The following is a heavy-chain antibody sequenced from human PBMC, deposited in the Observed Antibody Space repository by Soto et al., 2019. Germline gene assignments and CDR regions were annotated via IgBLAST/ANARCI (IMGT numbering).Heavy chain of an antibody. V-gene: IGHV3-11*01. CDR2: ISSSGSTI. CDR1: GFTFSDYY. J-gene: IGHJ5*02. D-gene: IGHD3-3*01. Sequence: PGGSLRLSCAASGFTFSDYYMSWIRQAPGKGLEWVSYISSSGSTIYYADSEKGRFTISRDNAKNSLYLQMNSLRAEDTAVYYCARGGLTDYDFWSDQGAPFDPWGQGTLVTVSS. CDR3: ARGGLTDYDFWSDQGAPFDP.